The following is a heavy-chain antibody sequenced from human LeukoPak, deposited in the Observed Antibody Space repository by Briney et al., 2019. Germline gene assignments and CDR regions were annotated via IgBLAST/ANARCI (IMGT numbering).Heavy chain of an antibody. V-gene: IGHV3-11*01. CDR3: AKEDVAAGSPNFDY. Sequence: GGSLRLSCAGSGFTFSNYYMSWIRQAPGKGLEWVSYISSGGSTIYYADSVKGRFTISRDNAKNSLYLQMNSLRAEDTAVYYCAKEDVAAGSPNFDYWGQGTLVTVSS. CDR2: ISSGGSTI. D-gene: IGHD6-13*01. CDR1: GFTFSNYY. J-gene: IGHJ4*02.